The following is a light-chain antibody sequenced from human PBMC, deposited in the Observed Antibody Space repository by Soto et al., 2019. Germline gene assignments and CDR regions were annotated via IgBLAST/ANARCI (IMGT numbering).Light chain of an antibody. CDR2: KAS. J-gene: IGKJ1*01. CDR1: QSISSW. Sequence: DIQMTQSPSTLSASVGDRVTITCRASQSISSWLAWYQQKPGKAPKLLIYKASSLQSGVPSRFSASGSGTEFALTISGLQPDDFAVYYCQQYNRYAVTFGQGTKVDIK. V-gene: IGKV1-5*03. CDR3: QQYNRYAVT.